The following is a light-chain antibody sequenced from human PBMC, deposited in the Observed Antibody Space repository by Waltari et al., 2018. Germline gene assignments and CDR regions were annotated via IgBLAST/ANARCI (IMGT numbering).Light chain of an antibody. CDR3: QHRRNWPLT. CDR2: DAS. J-gene: IGKJ4*01. Sequence: EIELTQSPATLSLSPGERATLSCRASQSVSSYLAWYQQKPGQAPRLLIYDASNRAAGIPARFSGSGSGTDFTLTISSLEPEDFAVYYCQHRRNWPLTFGGGTKVEIK. V-gene: IGKV3-11*01. CDR1: QSVSSY.